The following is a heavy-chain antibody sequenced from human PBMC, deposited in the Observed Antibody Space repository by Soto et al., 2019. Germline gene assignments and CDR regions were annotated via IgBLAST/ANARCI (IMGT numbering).Heavy chain of an antibody. CDR3: ARFRGDGGDFDY. J-gene: IGHJ4*02. V-gene: IGHV4-31*03. CDR1: GGSISSAIYF. Sequence: PSETLSLTCTVSGGSISSAIYFWTWIRQHPEKGLEWIGYIYYSGSTYYNPSLKSRVTISVDTSMNQFSLTLSSVTAADTAVYYCARFRGDGGDFDYWGQGTLVTVSS. D-gene: IGHD4-17*01. CDR2: IYYSGST.